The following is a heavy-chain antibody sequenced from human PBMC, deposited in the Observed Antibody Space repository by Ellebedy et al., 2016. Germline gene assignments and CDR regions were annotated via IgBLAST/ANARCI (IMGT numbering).Heavy chain of an antibody. D-gene: IGHD3-16*01. V-gene: IGHV3-30*18. CDR2: ISVDGRAV. J-gene: IGHJ6*02. CDR3: AKWWGSSDYWVNYYYGMDV. Sequence: GESLKISXVGFGFTFSDSVMHWVRQDPGKGLDWVAGISVDGRAVHYPDSVKGRFTISRDNAQNTVYLQMNSLRAEDTALYYCAKWWGSSDYWVNYYYGMDVWGQGTTVTVSS. CDR1: GFTFSDSV.